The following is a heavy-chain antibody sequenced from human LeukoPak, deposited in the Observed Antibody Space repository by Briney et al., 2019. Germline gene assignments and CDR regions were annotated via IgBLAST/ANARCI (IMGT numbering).Heavy chain of an antibody. V-gene: IGHV1-18*01. CDR2: ISGYIGNT. CDR1: GYTFTSYG. J-gene: IGHJ4*02. Sequence: ASVKVSCTASGYTFTSYGISWVRQAPGQGLEWMGWISGYIGNTNYAQKLQGRVTMTTDTSTSTAYMELRSLRSDDTAVYYCARDGRFLEWPPRPDYWGQGTLVTVSS. CDR3: ARDGRFLEWPPRPDY. D-gene: IGHD3-3*01.